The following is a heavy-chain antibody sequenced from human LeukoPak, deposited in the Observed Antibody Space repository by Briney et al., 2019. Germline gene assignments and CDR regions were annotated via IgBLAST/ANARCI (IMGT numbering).Heavy chain of an antibody. V-gene: IGHV3-74*01. J-gene: IGHJ5*02. CDR1: GFTFSRYW. D-gene: IGHD3-22*01. CDR2: INPDGSTT. Sequence: YPGGSLRLSCAASGFTFSRYWIHWVRQAPGKGLEWVSRINPDGSTTTYADSVKGRFTISRDNAKNTVYLQMNSLRAEDTAVYYCARVLSGSWDWFDPWGQGTLVTVSS. CDR3: ARVLSGSWDWFDP.